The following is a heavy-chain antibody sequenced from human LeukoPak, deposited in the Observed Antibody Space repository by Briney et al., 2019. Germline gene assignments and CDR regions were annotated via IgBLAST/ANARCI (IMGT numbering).Heavy chain of an antibody. J-gene: IGHJ3*02. D-gene: IGHD3-10*01. Sequence: SGTLSLTCTVSVGSISGYYWSWIRQPPGKGLEWIGDIYYSGGTNYNPSLKSRDTISVDTTKNQFSLKLSSVTAASTAVCYCAGGAWFGELFGPLRGGAFDIWGQGTMVTVSS. V-gene: IGHV4-59*01. CDR3: AGGAWFGELFGPLRGGAFDI. CDR2: IYYSGGT. CDR1: VGSISGYY.